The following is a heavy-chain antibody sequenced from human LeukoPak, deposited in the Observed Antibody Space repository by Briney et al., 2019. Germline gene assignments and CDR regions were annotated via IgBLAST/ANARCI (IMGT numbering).Heavy chain of an antibody. CDR2: IIPIFGTA. CDR3: ARAGHYYDSKRGFDY. V-gene: IGHV1-69*05. Sequence: SVKVSCKASGGTFSSYAISWVRQAPGQGLEWMGGIIPIFGTANYAQKFQGRVTITTDESTSTAYMELSSLRSEDTAVYYCARAGHYYDSKRGFDYWGQGTLVTVSS. D-gene: IGHD3-22*01. J-gene: IGHJ4*02. CDR1: GGTFSSYA.